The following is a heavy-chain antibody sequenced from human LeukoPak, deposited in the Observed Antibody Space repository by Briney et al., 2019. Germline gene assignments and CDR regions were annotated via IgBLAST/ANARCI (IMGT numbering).Heavy chain of an antibody. CDR1: GGSFSGYY. CDR2: INHSGST. V-gene: IGHV4-34*01. CDR3: AYYDSSGYSAEFDY. J-gene: IGHJ4*02. D-gene: IGHD3-22*01. Sequence: PSETLSLTCAIYGGSFSGYYWSWIRQPPGKGLEWIGEINHSGSTNYNPSLKSRVTISVDTSKNQFSLKLSSVTAADTAVYYCAYYDSSGYSAEFDYWGQGTLVTVSS.